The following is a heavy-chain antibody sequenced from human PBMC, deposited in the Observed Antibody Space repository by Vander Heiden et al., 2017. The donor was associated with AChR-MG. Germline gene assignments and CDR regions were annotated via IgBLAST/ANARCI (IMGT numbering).Heavy chain of an antibody. CDR1: GFTFSSYR. V-gene: IGHV3-21*01. J-gene: IGHJ4*02. Sequence: EVQLVESGGGLVKPGGSLRLSCAASGFTFSSYRMNWVRQAPGKGLEWVSSISSSSSYIYYADSVKGRFTISRDNAKNSLYLQMNSLRAEDTAVYYCARDHYGDYEREYQGDFDYWGQGTLVTVSS. D-gene: IGHD4-17*01. CDR2: ISSSSSYI. CDR3: ARDHYGDYEREYQGDFDY.